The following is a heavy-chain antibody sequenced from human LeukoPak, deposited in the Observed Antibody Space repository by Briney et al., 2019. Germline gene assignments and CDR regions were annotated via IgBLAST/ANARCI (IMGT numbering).Heavy chain of an antibody. CDR2: IKKDGSEK. J-gene: IGHJ4*02. D-gene: IGHD4-17*01. CDR3: ARGGYGAHMG. V-gene: IGHV3-7*01. CDR1: GFTFSSYW. Sequence: GGSLRLSCAASGFTFSSYWMSWVRQAPGKGLEWVANIKKDGSEKYYVDSVKGRFTISRDNAKTSLYLQMISLRAEDTAVYYCARGGYGAHMGWGQGTLVTVSS.